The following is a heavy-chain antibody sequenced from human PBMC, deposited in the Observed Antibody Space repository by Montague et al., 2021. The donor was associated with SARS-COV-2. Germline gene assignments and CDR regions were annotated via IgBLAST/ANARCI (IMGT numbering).Heavy chain of an antibody. CDR1: GFYFFNFD. J-gene: IGHJ4*02. D-gene: IGHD2-8*01. CDR3: ATNKYRTLHDCLHGRHYFDH. V-gene: IGHV3-48*03. Sequence: SLRLSCAASGFYFFNFDMAWVRQAPGRGLEWISDISSSGATILYADSLMGRFTISRDNIQKSLYLQMNSLRAEDTAVYYCATNKYRTLHDCLHGRHYFDHWGQGTLVTVSS. CDR2: ISSSGATI.